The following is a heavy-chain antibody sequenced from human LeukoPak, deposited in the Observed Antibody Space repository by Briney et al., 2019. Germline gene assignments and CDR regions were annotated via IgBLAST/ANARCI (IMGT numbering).Heavy chain of an antibody. V-gene: IGHV3-15*01. CDR3: TTDPAAAGTREKGD. CDR1: GFTFSNAW. D-gene: IGHD6-13*01. J-gene: IGHJ4*02. Sequence: GGSLRLSCAASGFTFSNAWMSWVRQAPGKGLEWVGRIKSKTDGGTTDYAAPVKGRFTISRDDSKNTLYLQMNSLKTEDTAVYYCTTDPAAAGTREKGDWGRGTLVTVSS. CDR2: IKSKTDGGTT.